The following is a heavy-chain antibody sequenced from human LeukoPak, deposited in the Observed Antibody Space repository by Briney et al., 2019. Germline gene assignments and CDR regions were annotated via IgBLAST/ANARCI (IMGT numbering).Heavy chain of an antibody. CDR3: ARDPDDYGDYSYFDY. J-gene: IGHJ4*02. CDR2: IWYDGSNK. Sequence: GRSLRLSCVASGFTFNIYGMHWVRQAPGKGLEWVAVIWYDGSNKYYADSVKGRFTISRDNSKNTLFLQMNSLRAEDTAVYYCARDPDDYGDYSYFDYWGQGTLVTVSS. CDR1: GFTFNIYG. D-gene: IGHD4-17*01. V-gene: IGHV3-33*08.